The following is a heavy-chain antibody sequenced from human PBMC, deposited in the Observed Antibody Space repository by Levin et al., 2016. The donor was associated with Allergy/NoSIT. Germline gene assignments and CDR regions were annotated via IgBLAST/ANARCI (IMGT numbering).Heavy chain of an antibody. CDR2: ISHSATYT. CDR3: TRSINSYGPFDS. J-gene: IGHJ4*02. V-gene: IGHV3-11*03. D-gene: IGHD5-18*01. Sequence: WIRQPPGKGLEWLSYISHSATYTDYADSVKGRFTISRDDAKNSLYLQMNSLRAEDTAVYYCTRSINSYGPFDSWGRGTLVTVSS.